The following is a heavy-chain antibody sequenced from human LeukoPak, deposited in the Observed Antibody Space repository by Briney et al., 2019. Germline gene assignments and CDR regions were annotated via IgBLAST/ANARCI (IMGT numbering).Heavy chain of an antibody. CDR2: ISGSGGST. J-gene: IGHJ3*02. CDR3: AIRQRGSDAFDI. Sequence: PGGSLRLSCAASGFTFSSYAMSWVRQAPGKGLEWVSAISGSGGSTYYADSVKGRFTISRDNSKNTLYLQMNSLRAEDTAVYYCAIRQRGSDAFDIWGQGTMVTVSS. CDR1: GFTFSSYA. D-gene: IGHD3-10*01. V-gene: IGHV3-23*01.